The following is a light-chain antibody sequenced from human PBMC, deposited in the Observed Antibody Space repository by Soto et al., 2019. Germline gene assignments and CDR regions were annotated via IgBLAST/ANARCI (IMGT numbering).Light chain of an antibody. Sequence: DIQLTQSPSFLSASVGDRVTITCRASQGISSYLAWYQQKPGKAPKLLIYAASNLQTGVPSRFSGSGSGTDFTLTISSLQPEDFATYYCLQDYSYPRTFGPGTKVDNK. CDR2: AAS. V-gene: IGKV1-9*01. CDR3: LQDYSYPRT. CDR1: QGISSY. J-gene: IGKJ1*01.